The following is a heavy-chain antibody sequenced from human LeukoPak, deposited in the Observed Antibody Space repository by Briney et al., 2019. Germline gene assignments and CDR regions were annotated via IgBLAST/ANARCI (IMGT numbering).Heavy chain of an antibody. CDR2: IYYSGST. CDR3: ARWGSGRRFDY. Sequence: SETLSLTCTVSGGSISSYYWSWIRQPPGKGLEWIGYIYYSGSTNYNPSLKSRVTISVDTSKNQFSLKLSSVTAADTAVYYCARWGSGRRFDYWGQGTLVTVSS. CDR1: GGSISSYY. V-gene: IGHV4-59*12. D-gene: IGHD2-15*01. J-gene: IGHJ4*02.